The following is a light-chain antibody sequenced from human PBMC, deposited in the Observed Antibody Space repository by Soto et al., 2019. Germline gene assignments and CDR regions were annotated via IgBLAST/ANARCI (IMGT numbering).Light chain of an antibody. CDR2: GAS. J-gene: IGKJ1*01. CDR3: QQYHNWPRT. Sequence: EIVMTQSPATLSVFPGERATLSCRASQSVNGNLAWYQQRRGQAPRLLIYGASTRATGIPARFSGSGSGTEFALTISSLQSEDFAIYYCQQYHNWPRTFGPGTKVEIK. V-gene: IGKV3-15*01. CDR1: QSVNGN.